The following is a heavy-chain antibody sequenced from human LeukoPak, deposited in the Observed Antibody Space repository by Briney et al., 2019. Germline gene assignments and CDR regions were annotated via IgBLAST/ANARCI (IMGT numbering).Heavy chain of an antibody. D-gene: IGHD2-2*01. CDR2: INAGNGNT. J-gene: IGHJ5*02. CDR3: AREFEEYQLPPNWFDP. CDR1: GYTFTSYG. V-gene: IGHV1-3*01. Sequence: ASAKVSCKASGYTFTSYGISWVRQAPGQGLEWMGWINAGNGNTKYSQKFQARVTITRDTSASTAYMELSSLRSEDTAVYYCAREFEEYQLPPNWFDPWGQGTLVTVSS.